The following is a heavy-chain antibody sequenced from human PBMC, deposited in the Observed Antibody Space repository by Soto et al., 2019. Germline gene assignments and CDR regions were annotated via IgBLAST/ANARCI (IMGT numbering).Heavy chain of an antibody. CDR2: INHSGST. Sequence: QVQLQQWGAGLLKPSETLSLTCAVYGGSFSGYYWSWIRQPPGKGLEWIGEINHSGSTNYNPSLKSRVPISVDTSKNQFSLKLSSVTAADTAVYYCARGGGSGYWFDYWGQGTLVTVSS. V-gene: IGHV4-34*01. D-gene: IGHD5-12*01. J-gene: IGHJ4*02. CDR1: GGSFSGYY. CDR3: ARGGGSGYWFDY.